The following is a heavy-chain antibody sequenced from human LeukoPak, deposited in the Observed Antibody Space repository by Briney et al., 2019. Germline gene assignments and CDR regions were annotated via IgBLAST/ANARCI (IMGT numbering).Heavy chain of an antibody. CDR2: IYSGGST. Sequence: TGGSLRLSCAASGFTVSSNYMSWVRQAPGKGLEGVSVIYSGGSTYYADSVKGRFTISRDNSKNTLYLQMNSLRAEDTAVYYCARDPIAVAGYYFDYWGQGTLVTVSS. CDR3: ARDPIAVAGYYFDY. J-gene: IGHJ4*02. CDR1: GFTVSSNY. V-gene: IGHV3-53*01. D-gene: IGHD6-19*01.